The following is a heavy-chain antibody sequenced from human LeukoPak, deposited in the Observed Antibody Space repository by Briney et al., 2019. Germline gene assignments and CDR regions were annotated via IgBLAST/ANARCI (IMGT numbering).Heavy chain of an antibody. D-gene: IGHD6-19*01. Sequence: SETLSLTCTASGGSISSYYWSWIRQPPGKGLEWIGYIYYSGSTNYNPSLKSRVTISVDTSKNQFSLKLSSVTAADTAVYYCARLYSSGWPYFDYWGQGTLVTVSS. CDR3: ARLYSSGWPYFDY. CDR1: GGSISSYY. J-gene: IGHJ4*02. V-gene: IGHV4-59*01. CDR2: IYYSGST.